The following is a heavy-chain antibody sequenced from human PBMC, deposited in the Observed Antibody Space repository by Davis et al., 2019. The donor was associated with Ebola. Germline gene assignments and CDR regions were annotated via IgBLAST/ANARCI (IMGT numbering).Heavy chain of an antibody. J-gene: IGHJ5*02. D-gene: IGHD2-2*02. CDR1: GYIFTGYY. CDR2: ISGYDGVT. Sequence: AASVKVSCKASGYIFTGYYIHWVRQAPGQGLEWMGWISGYDGVTKYSEKYKGRITLTTETSTSTAYMEVRSLTSDDTALYYCARDGLVPDAIRGGFDPWGQGMLVTVSS. CDR3: ARDGLVPDAIRGGFDP. V-gene: IGHV1-18*04.